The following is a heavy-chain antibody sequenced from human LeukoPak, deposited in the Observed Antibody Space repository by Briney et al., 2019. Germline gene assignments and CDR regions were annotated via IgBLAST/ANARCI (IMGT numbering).Heavy chain of an antibody. Sequence: SETLSLTCTVSGGSISSSSYYWGWIRQPPGKGLEWIGSIYYSGSTYYNPSLKSRVTISVDTSKNQFSLKLSSVTAADTAVYYCARTGYSTMDRNYMDVWGKGTTVTVSS. V-gene: IGHV4-39*07. D-gene: IGHD6-13*01. CDR3: ARTGYSTMDRNYMDV. CDR1: GGSISSSSYY. CDR2: IYYSGST. J-gene: IGHJ6*03.